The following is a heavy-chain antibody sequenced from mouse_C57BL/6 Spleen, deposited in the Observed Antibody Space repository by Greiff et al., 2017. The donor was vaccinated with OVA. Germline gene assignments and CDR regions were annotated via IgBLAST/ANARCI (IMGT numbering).Heavy chain of an antibody. CDR2: ISSGGSYT. J-gene: IGHJ2*01. CDR3: ARGGVRFFDY. CDR1: GFTFSSYG. Sequence: EVQLVESGGDLVKPGGSLKLSCAASGFTFSSYGMSWVRQTPDKRLEWVATISSGGSYTYYPDSVKGRFTISRDNAKNTLYLQMSSLKSEDTAMYYCARGGVRFFDYWGQGTTLTVSS. V-gene: IGHV5-6*01.